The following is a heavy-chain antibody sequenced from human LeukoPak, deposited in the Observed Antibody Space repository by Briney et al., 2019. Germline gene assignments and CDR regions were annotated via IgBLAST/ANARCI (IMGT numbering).Heavy chain of an antibody. D-gene: IGHD6-6*01. Sequence: SETLSLTCTVSGYSISSGYYWGWIRQPPGKGLEWIGSIYHSGSTYYNPSLKSRVTISVDPSKNQFSRKLSSVTAADTAVYYCARIAARPGWFDPWGQGTLVTVSS. J-gene: IGHJ5*02. CDR3: ARIAARPGWFDP. CDR1: GYSISSGYY. CDR2: IYHSGST. V-gene: IGHV4-38-2*02.